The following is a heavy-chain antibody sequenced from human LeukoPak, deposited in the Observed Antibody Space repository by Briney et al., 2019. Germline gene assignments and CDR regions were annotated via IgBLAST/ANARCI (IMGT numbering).Heavy chain of an antibody. V-gene: IGHV4-61*02. CDR2: IYTSGST. CDR1: GGSISSGSYY. J-gene: IGHJ5*02. Sequence: PSETLSLTCTVSGGSISSGSYYWSWIRQPAGKGLEWIGRIYTSGSTNYNPSLKSRVTISVDTSKNQFSLKLSSVTAADTAVYYCGRGIQSFDPWGQGTLVTVSS. CDR3: GRGIQSFDP.